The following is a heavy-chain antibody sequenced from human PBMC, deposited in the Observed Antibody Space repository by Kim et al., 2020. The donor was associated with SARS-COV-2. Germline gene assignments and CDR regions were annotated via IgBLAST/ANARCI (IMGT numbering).Heavy chain of an antibody. V-gene: IGHV1-3*01. Sequence: ASVKVSCKASGYSFDTFSLYWLRQAPGQRFEWMGWINGGNGNTRYSQNFQGRVIFTRDTSATTAYMELTSLTFKDTAVYYCSREGSGSYNWLDPWGQRTL. CDR2: INGGNGNT. J-gene: IGHJ5*02. D-gene: IGHD3-10*01. CDR1: GYSFDTFS. CDR3: SREGSGSYNWLDP.